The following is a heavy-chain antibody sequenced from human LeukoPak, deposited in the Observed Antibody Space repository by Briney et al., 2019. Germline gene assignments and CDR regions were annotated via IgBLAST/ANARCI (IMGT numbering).Heavy chain of an antibody. CDR3: ATSIRVAGDLDAFDI. D-gene: IGHD2-21*02. V-gene: IGHV1-2*02. CDR1: GYTFTGYY. Sequence: GASVKVSCKASGYTFTGYYMHWVRQAPGQGLEWMGWMNPNSGGTNYAQNFRGRVTMTRDTSITTAYMELSRLRSDDTAVYYCATSIRVAGDLDAFDIWGQGTMVTVSS. CDR2: MNPNSGGT. J-gene: IGHJ3*02.